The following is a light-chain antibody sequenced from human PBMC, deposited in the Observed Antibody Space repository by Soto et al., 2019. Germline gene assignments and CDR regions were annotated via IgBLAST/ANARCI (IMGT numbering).Light chain of an antibody. CDR1: QSVSSN. J-gene: IGKJ4*01. Sequence: EIVITQSPATLSVSPGERASLACRASQSVSSNLAWYQQKPGQAPRLLIYGASTRATGIPARFSGSGSGTEFTLTISSLQSEDFAVYYCHQYNNWPRTFGGGTKVEIK. CDR2: GAS. CDR3: HQYNNWPRT. V-gene: IGKV3-15*01.